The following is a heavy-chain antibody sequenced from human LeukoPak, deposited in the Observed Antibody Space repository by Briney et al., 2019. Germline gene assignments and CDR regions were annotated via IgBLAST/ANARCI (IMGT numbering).Heavy chain of an antibody. CDR2: INHSGST. CDR3: ARGTSYCSSTSCYRGGFYYYMDV. J-gene: IGHJ6*03. CDR1: GGPFSGYY. V-gene: IGHV4-34*01. Sequence: SETLSLTCAVYGGPFSGYYWSWIRQPPGKGLEWIGEINHSGSTNYNPSLKSRVTISVDTSKNQFSLKLSSVTAADTAVYYCARGTSYCSSTSCYRGGFYYYMDVWGKGTTVTVSS. D-gene: IGHD2-2*02.